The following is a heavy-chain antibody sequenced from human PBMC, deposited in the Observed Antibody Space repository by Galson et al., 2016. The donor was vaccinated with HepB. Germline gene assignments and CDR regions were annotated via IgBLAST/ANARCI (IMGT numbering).Heavy chain of an antibody. J-gene: IGHJ6*02. V-gene: IGHV4-39*07. D-gene: IGHD4-11*01. CDR2: IHYSGST. Sequence: SETLSLTCTVPGGSITSGDYYWGWIRQSPGKGLEWIGRIHYSGSTDYNPSLRSRVTISEDTSKNQFSLKVNSVIAADTAVYFCARGRGSNYGVVDVWGQGTTVTVSS. CDR1: GGSITSGDYY. CDR3: ARGRGSNYGVVDV.